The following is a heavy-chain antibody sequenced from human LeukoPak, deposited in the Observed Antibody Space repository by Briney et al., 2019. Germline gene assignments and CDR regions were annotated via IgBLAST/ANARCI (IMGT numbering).Heavy chain of an antibody. Sequence: GGTLRLSCAASGFTFSNYGMSWVRQAPGKGLEWVSVIYIGGSTYYAESVKGRFTISRDNSKNTLYPQMNSLRAEDTAVYYCARDPQSGSSSNWFDPWGQETLVTVSS. D-gene: IGHD1-26*01. J-gene: IGHJ5*02. CDR2: IYIGGST. V-gene: IGHV3-66*01. CDR1: GFTFSNYG. CDR3: ARDPQSGSSSNWFDP.